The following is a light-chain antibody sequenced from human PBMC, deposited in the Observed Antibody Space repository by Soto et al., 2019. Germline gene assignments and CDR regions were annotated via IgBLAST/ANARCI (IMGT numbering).Light chain of an antibody. V-gene: IGKV3-11*01. CDR1: HSVDSH. J-gene: IGKJ1*01. Sequence: EMVLPQSPATLSLSQGKRAPLSCRASHSVDSHLLWYQHKPGQAPRLLIYDAPNRATGIPARFSGSGSGTDFTLTISSLEPEDFAVYYCQKYSSWPRTFGQGTNVEIK. CDR2: DAP. CDR3: QKYSSWPRT.